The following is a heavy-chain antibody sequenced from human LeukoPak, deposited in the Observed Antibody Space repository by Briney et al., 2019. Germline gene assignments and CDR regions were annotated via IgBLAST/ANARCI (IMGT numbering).Heavy chain of an antibody. CDR1: GIDFRAFG. D-gene: IGHD2-2*01. CDR2: IQTDGRDK. J-gene: IGHJ4*02. Sequence: PGGSLRLSCAASGIDFRAFGMHWVRQAPGMGLEWVTFIQTDGRDKYYAASVAGRFTISRDNSKNTVYLNMNNLRPDDTALYYCAREGGTVVIGRFDYWGQGTLVTVSS. V-gene: IGHV3-30*02. CDR3: AREGGTVVIGRFDY.